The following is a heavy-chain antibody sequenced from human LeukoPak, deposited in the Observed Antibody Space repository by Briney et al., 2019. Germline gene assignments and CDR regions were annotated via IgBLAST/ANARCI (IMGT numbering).Heavy chain of an antibody. J-gene: IGHJ4*02. V-gene: IGHV1-46*01. CDR1: GYTFTNYY. CDR3: ARGASSGWYSSGWDY. Sequence: ASVKVSCKASGYTFTNYYMHWVRQAPGQGLEWMGIINPSGGSTSYAQKFQGRVTMTRDTSTSTVYMELSSLKSEDTAVYYCARGASSGWYSSGWDYWGQGTRVTVSS. D-gene: IGHD6-19*01. CDR2: INPSGGST.